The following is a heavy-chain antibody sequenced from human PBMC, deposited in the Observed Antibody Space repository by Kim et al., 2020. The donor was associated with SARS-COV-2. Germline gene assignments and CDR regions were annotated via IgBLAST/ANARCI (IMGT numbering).Heavy chain of an antibody. CDR3: ARVGWGSGSYYNRIIDY. V-gene: IGHV7-4-1*02. Sequence: ASVKVSCKASGYTFTSYAMNWVRQAPGQGLEWMGWINTNTGNPTYAQGFTGRFVFSLDTSVSTAYLQISSLKAEDTALYYCARVGWGSGSYYNRIIDYWGQGTLVTVSS. CDR1: GYTFTSYA. CDR2: INTNTGNP. D-gene: IGHD3-10*01. J-gene: IGHJ4*02.